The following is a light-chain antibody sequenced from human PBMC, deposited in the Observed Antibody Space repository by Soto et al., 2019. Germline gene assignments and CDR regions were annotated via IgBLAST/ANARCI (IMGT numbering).Light chain of an antibody. J-gene: IGKJ4*01. V-gene: IGKV3-20*01. Sequence: EIGLTQSPGTLSLSPGERATLSCRASQSVSSSFLAWYQQKPGQAPRLLISGASSRATGIPERFSGSGSGTDFTLTISRLEPEDFAVYYCQQYGSSPLTFGGGTKVEIK. CDR2: GAS. CDR1: QSVSSSF. CDR3: QQYGSSPLT.